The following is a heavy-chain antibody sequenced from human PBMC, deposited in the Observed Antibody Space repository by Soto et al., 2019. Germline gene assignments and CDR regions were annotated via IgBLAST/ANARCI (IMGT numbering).Heavy chain of an antibody. CDR2: ISYDGSNK. J-gene: IGHJ6*02. CDR3: ARGYYDFWSGYSDYYYGMDV. Sequence: QVQLVESGGGVVQPGRSLRLSCAASGFTFSSYAMHWVRQAPGKGLEWVAVISYDGSNKYYADAVKGRFTISRDNSKNMLYLQMNSLRAEDTAVYYCARGYYDFWSGYSDYYYGMDVWGQGTTVTVSS. CDR1: GFTFSSYA. V-gene: IGHV3-30-3*01. D-gene: IGHD3-3*01.